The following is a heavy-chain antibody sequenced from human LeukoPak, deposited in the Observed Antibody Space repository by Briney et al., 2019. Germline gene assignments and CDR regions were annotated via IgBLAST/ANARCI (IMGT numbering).Heavy chain of an antibody. CDR3: ATTRWFGELFWFDY. D-gene: IGHD3-10*01. V-gene: IGHV3-23*01. J-gene: IGHJ4*02. CDR1: GFTFNSYA. CDR2: ISGSGGST. Sequence: PGGSLRLSCAASGFTFNSYAMAWVRQAPGKGLEWVSAISGSGGSTYYADSVKGRFTISRDNSKNTLYLQMNSLRAEDTAVYYCATTRWFGELFWFDYWGQGTLVTVSS.